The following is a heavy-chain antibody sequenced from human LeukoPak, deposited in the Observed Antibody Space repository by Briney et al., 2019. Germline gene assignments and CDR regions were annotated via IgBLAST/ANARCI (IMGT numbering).Heavy chain of an antibody. CDR3: ARLFRGPFPMDV. J-gene: IGHJ6*02. Sequence: ASVKVSCTASGGTFSSYAISWVRQAPGQGLEWMGGIIPIFGTVKYAQKFQGRVTITADESTSTAYMELSSLRSEDTAVYYCARLFRGPFPMDVWGQGTTVTVSS. CDR2: IIPIFGTV. D-gene: IGHD2/OR15-2a*01. V-gene: IGHV1-69*13. CDR1: GGTFSSYA.